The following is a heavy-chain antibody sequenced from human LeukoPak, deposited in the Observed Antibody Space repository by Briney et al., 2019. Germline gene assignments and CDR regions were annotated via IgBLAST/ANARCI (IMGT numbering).Heavy chain of an antibody. CDR2: ISGSGGST. CDR1: GFTFGNYA. D-gene: IGHD2-15*01. Sequence: PGGSLRLSCVASGFTFGNYALTWVRQTPGKGLEWVSAISGSGGSTYYADSVKGRFTISRDNSKNTLYLQMNSLRAEDTAVYYCAKYCSGGSCSLWGQGTLVTVSS. V-gene: IGHV3-23*01. CDR3: AKYCSGGSCSL. J-gene: IGHJ4*02.